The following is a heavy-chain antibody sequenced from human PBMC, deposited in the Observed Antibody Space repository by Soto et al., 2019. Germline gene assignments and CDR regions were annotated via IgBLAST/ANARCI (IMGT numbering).Heavy chain of an antibody. V-gene: IGHV4-31*01. CDR3: AGDLNGRSSSWYPEYSFDY. CDR1: GGSISSGGYY. Sequence: SETLSLTCTVSGGSISSGGYYWSWIRQHPGKGLEWIGYIYYSGSTYYNPSLRSQVTISVDTSKNPFSLKLSSVTAADTTVYYCAGDLNGRSSSWYPEYSFDYWGQGTLVTVSS. CDR2: IYYSGST. D-gene: IGHD6-13*01. J-gene: IGHJ4*02.